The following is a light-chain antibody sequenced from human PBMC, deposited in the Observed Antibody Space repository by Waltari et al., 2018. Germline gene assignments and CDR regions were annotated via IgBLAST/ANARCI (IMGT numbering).Light chain of an antibody. CDR2: RSN. CDR1: NSNIGSNY. V-gene: IGLV1-47*01. J-gene: IGLJ3*02. CDR3: AAWDDSLSAWV. Sequence: QSVLTQPPSASGTPGQRVTISSSGSNSNIGSNYVYWYQQLPGTAPKLLIYRSNHGPAWFPDLFSASKSGTSASLAISGLRSEDEADYYCAAWDDSLSAWVFGGGTKLTVL.